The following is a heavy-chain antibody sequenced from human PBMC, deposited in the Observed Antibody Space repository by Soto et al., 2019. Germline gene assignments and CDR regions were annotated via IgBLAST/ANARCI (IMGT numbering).Heavy chain of an antibody. Sequence: QVQLQESGPGLVKPSGTLSLTCAVSSGSISSSNWWSWVRQPPGKGLEWIGEIYHSGSTNYNPSLKSRVTISVDKSKNQFALKLSSVTAADTAVYYCARSYSSGWYHPEYFQHWGQGTLVTVSS. V-gene: IGHV4-4*02. CDR1: SGSISSSNW. D-gene: IGHD6-19*01. CDR3: ARSYSSGWYHPEYFQH. J-gene: IGHJ1*01. CDR2: IYHSGST.